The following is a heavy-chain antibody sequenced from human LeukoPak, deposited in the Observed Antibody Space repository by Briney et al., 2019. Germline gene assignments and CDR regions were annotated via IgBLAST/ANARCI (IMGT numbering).Heavy chain of an antibody. CDR3: ARGGYGAHMG. Sequence: GGSLRLSCAAPGFTFSSFWMHWVGQSPGEALVWVSGINSDGSSPNYVDSVKGRFTISRDNAKNEFYRQMNSLRADDSAVYYCARGGYGAHMGWGQGILVSVSS. CDR1: GFTFSSFW. V-gene: IGHV3-74*01. J-gene: IGHJ4*02. CDR2: INSDGSSP. D-gene: IGHD4-17*01.